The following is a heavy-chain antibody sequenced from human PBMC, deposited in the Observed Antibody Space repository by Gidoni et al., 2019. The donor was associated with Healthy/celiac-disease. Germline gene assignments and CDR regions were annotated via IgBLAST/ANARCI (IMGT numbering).Heavy chain of an antibody. V-gene: IGHV3-23*01. CDR1: GFTFSSYA. D-gene: IGHD5-12*01. J-gene: IGHJ4*02. CDR2: ISGSGGST. Sequence: EVQLLESGGGLVQPGGSLRLSCAASGFTFSSYAMSWVRQAPGKGLEWVSAISGSGGSTYYADSVKGLFTISRDNSKNTLYLQMNSLRAEDTAVYYCAKAGVYSGYALWTYWGQGTLVTVSS. CDR3: AKAGVYSGYALWTY.